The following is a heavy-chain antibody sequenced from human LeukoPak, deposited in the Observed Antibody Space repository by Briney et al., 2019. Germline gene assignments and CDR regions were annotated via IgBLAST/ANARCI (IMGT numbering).Heavy chain of an antibody. V-gene: IGHV4-39*01. CDR1: GGSISSSGYY. D-gene: IGHD3-10*01. CDR2: VYKSGST. Sequence: SETLSLTCTVPGGSISSSGYYWGWIRQPPGKRLEWIGSVYKSGSTYYNPSLKSRVTISVDTSKNQFSLKLSSVTAADTAVYYCATHYGSGISWSDYWGQGTLVTVSS. CDR3: ATHYGSGISWSDY. J-gene: IGHJ4*02.